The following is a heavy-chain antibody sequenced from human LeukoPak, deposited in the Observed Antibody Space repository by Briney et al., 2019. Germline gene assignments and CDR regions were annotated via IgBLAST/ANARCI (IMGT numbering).Heavy chain of an antibody. V-gene: IGHV3-23*01. J-gene: IGHJ6*02. CDR1: GFAFSSYA. Sequence: GGSLRLSCAASGFAFSSYAISWVRQAPGKGLEWVSSISGSGGSTYYADSVKGRFTISRDNSKNTLYLQMNSLRAEDTAVYYCAKGITVAVGYYYYGMDVWGQGTTVTVSS. D-gene: IGHD3-10*01. CDR2: ISGSGGST. CDR3: AKGITVAVGYYYYGMDV.